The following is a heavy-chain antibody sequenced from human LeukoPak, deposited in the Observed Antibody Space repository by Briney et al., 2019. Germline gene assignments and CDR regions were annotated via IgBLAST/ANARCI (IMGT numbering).Heavy chain of an antibody. CDR2: IRYDGSNK. V-gene: IGHV3-30*02. J-gene: IGHJ4*02. Sequence: GGSLRLSCAASGFTFSSYGMHWVRQAPGKGLEWVAFIRYDGSNKYYADSVKGRFTISRDNSKNTLYLQMNSLRAEDTAVYYCAKDRVDTAMLYYFDYWGQGTLVTVSS. D-gene: IGHD5-18*01. CDR3: AKDRVDTAMLYYFDY. CDR1: GFTFSSYG.